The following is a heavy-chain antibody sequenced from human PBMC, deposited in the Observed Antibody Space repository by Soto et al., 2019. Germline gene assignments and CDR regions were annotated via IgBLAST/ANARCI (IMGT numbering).Heavy chain of an antibody. CDR1: GYTFTSYG. J-gene: IGHJ4*02. D-gene: IGHD3-10*01. CDR3: ARDWVGDLAY. V-gene: IGHV1-18*01. Sequence: QVQLVQSGGEVKQPGASVKVSCKTSGYTFTSYGISWVRQAPGQGLEWMGWISGYNGDTKYVQKFQGRVPLATDTSTNTAYMEVRSLRSGDTAGYYWARDWVGDLAYWGQGTLVTVSS. CDR2: ISGYNGDT.